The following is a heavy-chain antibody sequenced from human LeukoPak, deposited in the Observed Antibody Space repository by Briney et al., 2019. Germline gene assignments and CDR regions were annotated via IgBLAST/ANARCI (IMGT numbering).Heavy chain of an antibody. CDR2: IYNSGST. CDR1: GYSISSGYF. Sequence: SETLSLTCTVSGYSISSGYFWGWIRQTPGKGLEWIGSIYNSGSTYYNPSLKSRVTLSVDTSKNQFSLQLNSVTAADTAVYYCARASHDYGDYSHFDYWGQGTLVTVSS. V-gene: IGHV4-38-2*02. CDR3: ARASHDYGDYSHFDY. D-gene: IGHD4-17*01. J-gene: IGHJ4*02.